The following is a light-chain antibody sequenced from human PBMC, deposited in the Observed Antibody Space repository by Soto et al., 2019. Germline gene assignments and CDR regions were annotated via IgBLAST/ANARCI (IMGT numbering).Light chain of an antibody. CDR1: SSNIGANHD. J-gene: IGLJ2*01. CDR2: VND. V-gene: IGLV1-40*01. CDR3: QSYDHSLTSVV. Sequence: QSVLTQAPSVSGAPGHRVTISCTGSSSNIGANHDVHWYRQLPGTAPKLLIYVNDNRPSGVSDRFSGSRSGTSAVLAITGLQSEDEADYYCQSYDHSLTSVVFGGGTKLTVL.